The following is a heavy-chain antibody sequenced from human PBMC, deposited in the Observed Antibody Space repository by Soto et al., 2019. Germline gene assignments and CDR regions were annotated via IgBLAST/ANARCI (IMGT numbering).Heavy chain of an antibody. CDR2: INPNSGGT. CDR3: ARGFTMVRGVIITFTY. D-gene: IGHD3-10*01. Sequence: ASVKVSCKASGYTFTGYYMHWVRQAPGQGLEWMGWINPNSGGTNYAQKFQGRVTMTRDTSISTAYMELSRLRSDDTAVYYCARGFTMVRGVIITFTYWGQGTLVTVSS. CDR1: GYTFTGYY. J-gene: IGHJ4*02. V-gene: IGHV1-2*02.